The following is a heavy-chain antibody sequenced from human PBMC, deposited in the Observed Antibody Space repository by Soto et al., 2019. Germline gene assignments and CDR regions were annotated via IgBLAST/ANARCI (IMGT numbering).Heavy chain of an antibody. J-gene: IGHJ4*02. V-gene: IGHV3-30*18. CDR3: AKDPGKYYYDTSGLLPDDC. Sequence: PGGSLRLSCATSGFTFTRYSMHWVRQAPGKGLDWLAIISSDGSNTLYADSVKGRFTISRDNSKNTLYLHMNSLRAEDTAVYYCAKDPGKYYYDTSGLLPDDCWGQGT. CDR1: GFTFTRYS. D-gene: IGHD3-22*01. CDR2: ISSDGSNT.